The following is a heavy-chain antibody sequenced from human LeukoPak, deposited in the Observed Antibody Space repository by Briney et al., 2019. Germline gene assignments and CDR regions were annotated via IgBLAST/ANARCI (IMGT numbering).Heavy chain of an antibody. V-gene: IGHV4-59*11. CDR3: ARGADYYYYYMDV. CDR2: IYYSGST. Sequence: KPSETLSLTCTVSGGSISSHYWSWIRQPPGKGLERVGYIYYSGSTNYNPSLKSRVTISVDTSKNQFSLKLSSVTAADTAVYYCARGADYYYYYMDVWGKGTTVTVSS. D-gene: IGHD6-19*01. J-gene: IGHJ6*03. CDR1: GGSISSHY.